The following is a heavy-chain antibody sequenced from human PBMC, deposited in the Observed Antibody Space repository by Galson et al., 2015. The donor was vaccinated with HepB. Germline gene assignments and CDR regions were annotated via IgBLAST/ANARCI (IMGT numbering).Heavy chain of an antibody. CDR2: ISGSGGST. Sequence: SCKASGGTFSSYAMSWVRQAPGKGLEWVSAISGSGGSTYYADSVKGRFTISRDNSKNTLYLQMNSLRAEDTAVYYCAKERPDNWNHQYFDYWGQGTLVTVSS. D-gene: IGHD1-20*01. CDR1: GGTFSSYA. J-gene: IGHJ4*02. V-gene: IGHV3-23*01. CDR3: AKERPDNWNHQYFDY.